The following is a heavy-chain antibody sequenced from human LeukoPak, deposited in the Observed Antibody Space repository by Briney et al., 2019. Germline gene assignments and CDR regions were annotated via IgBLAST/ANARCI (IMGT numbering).Heavy chain of an antibody. Sequence: ASVKVSCKASGYTITDCYSITWVRQAPGQGLEWMGYISTYNGYTNYAQTFQGRVSMTTDRSTNTAYMELRSLTSDDTAVYYCARADNGAREGFDYWGQGTLVTVTS. D-gene: IGHD1-1*01. CDR3: ARADNGAREGFDY. CDR1: GYTITDCYS. J-gene: IGHJ4*02. CDR2: ISTYNGYT. V-gene: IGHV1-18*01.